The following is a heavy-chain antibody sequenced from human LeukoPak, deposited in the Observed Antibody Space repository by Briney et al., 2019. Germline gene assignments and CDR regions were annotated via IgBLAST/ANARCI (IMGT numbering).Heavy chain of an antibody. V-gene: IGHV4-34*01. CDR1: GGSFSGHY. CDR3: ARMSPQRLGFLEWLFDY. CDR2: ITHTGST. Sequence: SETLSLTCAVHGGSFSGHYWSWIRQPPGKGLEWIGEITHTGSTNYNPSLMSRVTISVDTSKNQFSLRLSSVTAADTAVYYCARMSPQRLGFLEWLFDYWGQGTLVTVSS. J-gene: IGHJ4*02. D-gene: IGHD3-3*01.